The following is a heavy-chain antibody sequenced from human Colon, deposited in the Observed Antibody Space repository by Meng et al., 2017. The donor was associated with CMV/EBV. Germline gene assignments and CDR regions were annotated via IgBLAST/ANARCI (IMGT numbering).Heavy chain of an antibody. Sequence: AVSGGSISSSSWWSWVRQPPGKGLEWIGEIYHSGSTNYNPSLKSRVAISVDKSKDQFSLKLSSVTAADTAVYYCARAPSSREPRYHYWGQGTLVTVSS. V-gene: IGHV4-4*02. D-gene: IGHD1-14*01. CDR2: IYHSGST. CDR3: ARAPSSREPRYHY. CDR1: GGSISSSSW. J-gene: IGHJ4*02.